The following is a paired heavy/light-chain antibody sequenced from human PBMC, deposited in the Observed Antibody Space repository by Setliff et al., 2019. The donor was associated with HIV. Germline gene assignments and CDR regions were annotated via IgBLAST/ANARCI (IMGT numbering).Heavy chain of an antibody. CDR2: VYYTGST. V-gene: IGHV4-59*08. Sequence: QVQLQESGPGLVKPSETLSLTCSVSGGSISSYYWNWIRQSPGKGLEWIGNVYYTGSTKYNPSLKSRVTISVDTSKDQFSLELSSVTAADTAMYYCARMRRELGICFESWGQGMLVTVSS. CDR1: GGSISSYY. CDR3: ARMRRELGICFES. D-gene: IGHD7-27*01. J-gene: IGHJ4*02.
Light chain of an antibody. Sequence: DIQMTQSPSTLSASVGDRVTITCRASQSISSWLAWYQQKPGKAPKFLIYRASNLEEGVPSRFSGSGYGTEFTLTISSLQPDDFATYYCQQYNDYSPLTFGQGTKVEIK. CDR1: QSISSW. CDR3: QQYNDYSPLT. CDR2: RAS. J-gene: IGKJ1*01. V-gene: IGKV1-5*03.